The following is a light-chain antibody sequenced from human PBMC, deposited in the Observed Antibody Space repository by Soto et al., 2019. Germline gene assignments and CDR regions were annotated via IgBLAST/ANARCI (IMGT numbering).Light chain of an antibody. J-gene: IGLJ2*01. CDR2: GVT. CDR3: SSYTGTNTLV. CDR1: SSDVGDYNY. V-gene: IGLV2-14*01. Sequence: QSVLTQPASVSGSPGQSITISCTGTSSDVGDYNYVSWYLQHPGKAPKLIIYGVTNRPSGISNRFSGSKSGNTASLTISGLQAEDEADYYCSSYTGTNTLVFGGGTNLTVL.